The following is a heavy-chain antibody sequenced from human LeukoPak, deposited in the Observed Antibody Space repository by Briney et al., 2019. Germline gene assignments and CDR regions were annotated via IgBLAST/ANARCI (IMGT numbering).Heavy chain of an antibody. CDR1: GYSISSGYY. CDR2: IYYSGST. J-gene: IGHJ4*02. CDR3: ARAHPSIRSYYFDY. V-gene: IGHV4-38-2*02. Sequence: PSETLSLTCIVSGYSISSGYYWGWIRQPPGKGLEWIGSIYYSGSTYYNPSLKSRVTISVDTSKNQFSLKLSSVTAADTAVYYCARAHPSIRSYYFDYWGQGTLVTVSS. D-gene: IGHD3-16*02.